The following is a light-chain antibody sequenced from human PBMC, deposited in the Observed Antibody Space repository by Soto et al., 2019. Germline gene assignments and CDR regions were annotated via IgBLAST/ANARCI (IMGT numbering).Light chain of an antibody. CDR1: QSVSSSF. V-gene: IGKV3-20*01. J-gene: IGKJ1*01. CDR3: LQYGSSPST. Sequence: EIMLTQSPGTLSLSPGERATLSCRASQSVSSSFLAWYQQKPGQGPRLLIYGASSRATGIPDRFSGSGSGTDFTLTISRLEPEDFAVYYCLQYGSSPSTFGQGTRVEIK. CDR2: GAS.